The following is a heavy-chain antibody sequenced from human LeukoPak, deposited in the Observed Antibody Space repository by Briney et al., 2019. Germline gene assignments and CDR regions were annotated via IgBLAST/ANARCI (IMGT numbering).Heavy chain of an antibody. Sequence: GGSLRLSCAASGFTFSNYAMSWVRQPGKGLEWVSAISGSGGSTYYADSVKGRFTISRDNSKNTLYLQMNSLRAEDTAVYYCAKGSAIFGVVIHWFDPWGQGTLVTVSS. CDR2: ISGSGGST. D-gene: IGHD3-3*01. V-gene: IGHV3-23*01. J-gene: IGHJ5*02. CDR3: AKGSAIFGVVIHWFDP. CDR1: GFTFSNYA.